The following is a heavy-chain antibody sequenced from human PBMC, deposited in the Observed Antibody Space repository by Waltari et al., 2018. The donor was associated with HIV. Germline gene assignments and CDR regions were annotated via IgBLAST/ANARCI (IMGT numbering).Heavy chain of an antibody. D-gene: IGHD1-1*01. CDR1: GFTFSGYW. J-gene: IGHJ4*02. CDR2: IKPDGTQT. V-gene: IGHV3-74*01. Sequence: EVRVVESGGGLGQPGGSLRLSCAGSGFTFSGYWMHWVRQTPGKGLEWVSGIKPDGTQTDYADSVKGRFTISRDNAKSTLHLQLNALSVEDTALYFCTGDTFGNDDFWGQGVLVTVSS. CDR3: TGDTFGNDDF.